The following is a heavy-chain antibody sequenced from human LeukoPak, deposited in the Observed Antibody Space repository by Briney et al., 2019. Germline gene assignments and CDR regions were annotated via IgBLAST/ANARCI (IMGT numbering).Heavy chain of an antibody. Sequence: PSETLSLTCTVSGGSISSSSYYWGWIRQPPGKGLEWIGSNSGSTYYNPSLKSRVTISVDTSKNQFSLKLSSVTAADTAVYYCARQLRYCSSTSCYADKVDYWGQGTLVTVSS. CDR2: NSGST. J-gene: IGHJ4*02. V-gene: IGHV4-39*01. D-gene: IGHD2-2*01. CDR1: GGSISSSSYY. CDR3: ARQLRYCSSTSCYADKVDY.